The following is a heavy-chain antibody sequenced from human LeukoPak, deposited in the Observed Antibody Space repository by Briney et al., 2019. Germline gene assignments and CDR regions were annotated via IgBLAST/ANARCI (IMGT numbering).Heavy chain of an antibody. CDR1: GGSFSGYY. J-gene: IGHJ4*02. CDR2: INHSGST. D-gene: IGHD2-2*01. Sequence: PSETLSLTCAVYGGSFSGYYWSWIRQPPGKGLEWIGEINHSGSTNYNPSLKSRVTISVDTSKNQFSLKLSSVTAADTAVYYCARGEVVPAAIGAYWGQGTLVTVSS. V-gene: IGHV4-34*01. CDR3: ARGEVVPAAIGAY.